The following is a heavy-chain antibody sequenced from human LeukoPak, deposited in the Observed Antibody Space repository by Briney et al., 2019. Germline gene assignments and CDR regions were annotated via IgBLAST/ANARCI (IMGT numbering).Heavy chain of an antibody. CDR1: GYSFTSYW. D-gene: IGHD5-24*01. V-gene: IGHV5-51*01. Sequence: GESLKISCKGSGYSFTSYWIGWVRQIPGKGLEWMGIIYPGDSDTRYSPSFQGQVTISADKSISTAYLQWSSLKASDTAMYYCARETGGRDGYNVFLLGNAFDIWGQGTMVTVSS. CDR2: IYPGDSDT. CDR3: ARETGGRDGYNVFLLGNAFDI. J-gene: IGHJ3*02.